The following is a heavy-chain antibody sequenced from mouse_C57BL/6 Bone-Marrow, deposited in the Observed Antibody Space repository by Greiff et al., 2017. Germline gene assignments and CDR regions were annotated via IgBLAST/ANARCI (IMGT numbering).Heavy chain of an antibody. V-gene: IGHV1-61*01. J-gene: IGHJ4*01. CDR1: GYTFTSYW. CDR2: IYPSDSET. D-gene: IGHD1-1*01. CDR3: ARSNYYGTPDY. Sequence: QVQLKQPGAELVRPGSSVKLSCKASGYTFTSYWMDWVKQRPGQGLEWIGNIYPSDSETHYNQKFKDKATLTVDKSSSTAYMQLSSLTSEDSAVYYCARSNYYGTPDYWGQGTSVTVSS.